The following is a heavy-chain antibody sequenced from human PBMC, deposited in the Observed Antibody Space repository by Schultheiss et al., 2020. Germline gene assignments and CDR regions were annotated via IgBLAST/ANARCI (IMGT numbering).Heavy chain of an antibody. CDR2: INHSGST. V-gene: IGHV4-34*01. CDR3: AIRLDIVVVPAIGSNWFDP. D-gene: IGHD2-2*01. J-gene: IGHJ5*02. CDR1: GGSFSGYY. Sequence: SETLSLTCAVYGGSFSGYYWSWIRQPPGKGLEWIGEINHSGSTNYNPSLKSRVTISVDTSKNQFSLKLSSVTAADTAVYYCAIRLDIVVVPAIGSNWFDPWGQGTRVTVSS.